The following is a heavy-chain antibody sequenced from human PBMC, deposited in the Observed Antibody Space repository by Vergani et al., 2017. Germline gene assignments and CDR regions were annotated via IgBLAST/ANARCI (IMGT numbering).Heavy chain of an antibody. V-gene: IGHV2-26*01. J-gene: IGHJ2*01. CDR1: GFSLSNARMG. CDR2: IFSNDEK. CDR3: ARIVYDFWSGYYSYWYFDL. D-gene: IGHD3-3*01. Sequence: QVTLKESGPVLVQPTETLTLTCTVSGFSLSNARMGVSWIRQPPGKALEWLAHIFSNDEKSYSTSLKSRLTISKDTSKSQVVLTMTNMDPVDTDTYYCARIVYDFWSGYYSYWYFDLWGRGTLVTVSS.